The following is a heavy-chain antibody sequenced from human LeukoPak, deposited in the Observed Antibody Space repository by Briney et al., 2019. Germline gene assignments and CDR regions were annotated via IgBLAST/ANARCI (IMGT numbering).Heavy chain of an antibody. V-gene: IGHV4-59*11. CDR2: IYYSGST. CDR1: GGSISSHY. Sequence: SETLSLTCTVSGGSISSHYWSWIRQPPGKGLEWIGYIYYSGSTNYNPSLKSRVTISVDTSKNQFSLKLSSVTAADTAVYYCARDRGGPGSKIRENWFDPWGQGTLVTVSS. D-gene: IGHD5/OR15-5a*01. CDR3: ARDRGGPGSKIRENWFDP. J-gene: IGHJ5*02.